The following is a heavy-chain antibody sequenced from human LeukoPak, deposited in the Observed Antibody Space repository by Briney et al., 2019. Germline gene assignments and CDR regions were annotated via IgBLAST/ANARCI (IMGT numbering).Heavy chain of an antibody. D-gene: IGHD3-10*01. CDR3: ARSPKTNYYGSGTHPLY. J-gene: IGHJ4*02. CDR2: IIPIFGTA. CDR1: GGTFSSYA. V-gene: IGHV1-69*13. Sequence: ASVKVSCKASGGTFSSYAISWVRQAPGQGLEWMGGIIPIFGTANYAQKFQGRVTITADESTSTAYMELSSLRSEDTAVYYCARSPKTNYYGSGTHPLYWGQGTLVTVSS.